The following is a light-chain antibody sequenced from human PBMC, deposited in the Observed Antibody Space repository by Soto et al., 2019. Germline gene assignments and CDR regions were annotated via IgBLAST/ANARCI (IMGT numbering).Light chain of an antibody. J-gene: IGLJ2*01. CDR2: RDN. V-gene: IGLV1-47*01. Sequence: SVLTQTPSVSGTPGQRVNISCSGSSSNIGRNYVYWYHQFPGTAPKLLIYRDNERPSGVPDRFSGSKSGTSASLAISGLRSGDEADYHCATWDDSLGGPVFGGGTKVTVL. CDR1: SSNIGRNY. CDR3: ATWDDSLGGPV.